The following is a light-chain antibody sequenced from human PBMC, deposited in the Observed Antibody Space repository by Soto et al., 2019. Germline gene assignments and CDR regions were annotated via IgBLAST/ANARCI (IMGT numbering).Light chain of an antibody. Sequence: QSLLTPPPSMSGAPGQRVTTSCTGSSSNIGAGYDVHWYQQLPGTAPKLLIYGNSNRPSGVPDRFSGSKSGTSASLAITGLQAEDEADYYCQSYDRSLSGYVFGTGTKVTVL. J-gene: IGLJ1*01. CDR2: GNS. CDR3: QSYDRSLSGYV. V-gene: IGLV1-40*01. CDR1: SSNIGAGYD.